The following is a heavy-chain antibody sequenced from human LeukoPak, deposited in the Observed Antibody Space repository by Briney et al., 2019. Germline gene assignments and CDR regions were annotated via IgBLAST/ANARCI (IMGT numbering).Heavy chain of an antibody. CDR3: AREELLWFGEIRSVKPSGFDY. CDR2: ISAYNGNT. CDR1: GYTFTSYG. V-gene: IGHV1-18*04. D-gene: IGHD3-10*01. J-gene: IGHJ4*02. Sequence: ASVKVSCKASGYTFTSYGISWVRQAPGQGLEWMGWISAYNGNTNYAQKLQGRVTMTTDTSTSTAYMELRSLRSDDTAVYYCAREELLWFGEIRSVKPSGFDYWGQGTLVTVSS.